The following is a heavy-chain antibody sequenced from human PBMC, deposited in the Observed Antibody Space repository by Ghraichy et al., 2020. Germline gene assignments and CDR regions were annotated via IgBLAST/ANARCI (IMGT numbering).Heavy chain of an antibody. CDR2: IRSKAYGGTT. V-gene: IGHV3-49*04. Sequence: GESLNISCTASGFTFGDYAMSWVRQAPGKGLEWVGFIRSKAYGGTTEYAASVKGRFTILRDDSKSIAYLQMNSLKTEDTAVYYCTRLLDWIAAAGPYWYFDLWGRGTLVTVSS. D-gene: IGHD6-13*01. CDR3: TRLLDWIAAAGPYWYFDL. J-gene: IGHJ2*01. CDR1: GFTFGDYA.